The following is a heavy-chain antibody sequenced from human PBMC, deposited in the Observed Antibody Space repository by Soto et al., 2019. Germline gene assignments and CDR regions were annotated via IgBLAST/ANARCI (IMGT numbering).Heavy chain of an antibody. CDR2: ISYDGSNK. J-gene: IGHJ6*02. D-gene: IGHD6-19*01. V-gene: IGHV3-30*18. Sequence: QVQLVESGGGVVQPGRSLRLSCAASGFTFSSYGMHWVRQAPGKGLEWVAVISYDGSNKYYADSVNGRFTISRDNSKNTLYLQMNSLRAEDTAVYYCAKDESIAVAGTYYYGMDVWGQGTTVTVSS. CDR3: AKDESIAVAGTYYYGMDV. CDR1: GFTFSSYG.